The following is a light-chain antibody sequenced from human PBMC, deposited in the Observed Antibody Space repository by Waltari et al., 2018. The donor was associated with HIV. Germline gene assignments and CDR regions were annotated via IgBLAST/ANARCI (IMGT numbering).Light chain of an antibody. J-gene: IGKJ2*01. CDR1: HSVSNF. V-gene: IGKV3-11*02. Sequence: EIVLTQSPATLSLSPGEKATLSCRASHSVSNFLAWYQQNPGQAPRLLIYDASNRATDIPARFTGSGSGRDFTLTISNLEPEDFAVYYCHQYHNWPPFTFGQGTKLEI. CDR2: DAS. CDR3: HQYHNWPPFT.